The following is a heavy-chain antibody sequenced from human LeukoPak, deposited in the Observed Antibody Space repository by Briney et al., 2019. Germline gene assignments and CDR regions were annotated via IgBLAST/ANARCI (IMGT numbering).Heavy chain of an antibody. CDR1: GGSISSYY. CDR3: ARVGYSGSFHPFFDY. D-gene: IGHD1-26*01. CDR2: IYYSGST. J-gene: IGHJ4*02. Sequence: PSETLSLTCTVSGGSISSYYWSWIRQPPGKGLEWIGYIYYSGSTNYNPSLKSRVTISVDTSKNQFSLKLSSVTAADTAVYYCARVGYSGSFHPFFDYWGQGTLVTVSS. V-gene: IGHV4-59*01.